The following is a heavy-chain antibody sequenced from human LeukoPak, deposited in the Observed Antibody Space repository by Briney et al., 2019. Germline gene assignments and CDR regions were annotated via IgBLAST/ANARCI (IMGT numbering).Heavy chain of an antibody. Sequence: GGSLRLSCAGSGFIVGDTHMTWVRQAPGKGLEWVSLVYSGITTHYADSVKGRFSISRDLSNNILYLQMNTLRAEDTAVYYCARLQGYSLGYQYFYYMDVWGTGTTVTVSS. J-gene: IGHJ6*03. CDR1: GFIVGDTH. V-gene: IGHV3-53*01. CDR2: VYSGITT. D-gene: IGHD5-18*01. CDR3: ARLQGYSLGYQYFYYMDV.